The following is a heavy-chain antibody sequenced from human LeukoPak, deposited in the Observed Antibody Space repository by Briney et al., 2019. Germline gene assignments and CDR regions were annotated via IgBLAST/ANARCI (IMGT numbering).Heavy chain of an antibody. CDR1: AFTFSSSA. CDR2: ICGSGDNT. Sequence: GGSLRLSWAASAFTFSSSAMNWVRPAPGKGLDWVSTICGSGDNTYYADSGKGRFTISRDNSRNTLFLQMSSLRAEDTAVYYCAKVAESGGHSPVDYRGQGTLVTVSS. D-gene: IGHD4-23*01. V-gene: IGHV3-23*01. CDR3: AKVAESGGHSPVDY. J-gene: IGHJ4*02.